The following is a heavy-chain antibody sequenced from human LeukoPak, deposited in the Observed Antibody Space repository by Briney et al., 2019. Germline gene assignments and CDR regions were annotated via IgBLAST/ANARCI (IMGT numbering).Heavy chain of an antibody. J-gene: IGHJ4*02. CDR1: GFTFSSYA. Sequence: PGRSLRLSCAASGFTFSSYAMHWVRQAPGKGLEWVAVISYDGSNKYYADSVKGRFTISRDNSKNTLYLQMNSLRAEDTAVYYCARGSRFGVVIIRNYWGQRTLVTVSS. V-gene: IGHV3-30*01. CDR2: ISYDGSNK. CDR3: ARGSRFGVVIIRNY. D-gene: IGHD3-3*01.